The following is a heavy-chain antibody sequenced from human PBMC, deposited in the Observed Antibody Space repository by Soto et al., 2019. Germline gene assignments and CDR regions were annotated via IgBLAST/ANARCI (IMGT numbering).Heavy chain of an antibody. J-gene: IGHJ5*02. CDR1: GGSINSSSSF. CDR2: IYYSGST. V-gene: IGHV4-39*01. Sequence: PSETLSLTCTVSGGSINSSSSFWAWIRQPPGKVLEWIGTIYYSGSTYYNPSLRGRVTISVDTSKNQFSLNLSSVTAADTALYYCARHVVGDYVPWCDPWGQGTLVTVSS. CDR3: ARHVVGDYVPWCDP. D-gene: IGHD4-17*01.